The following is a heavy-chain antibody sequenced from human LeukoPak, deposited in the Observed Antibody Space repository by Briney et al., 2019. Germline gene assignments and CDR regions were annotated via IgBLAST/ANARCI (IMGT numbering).Heavy chain of an antibody. Sequence: PGGSLRLSCVPSGFSVGTNYMTWVRRAPGKGLEWVSVIYSGDNAYYADSVRGRFTISRDNSKNTLYLQMNSLRAEDTAVYYCAKDGEWRPAADWGQGTLVTVSS. CDR1: GFSVGTNY. CDR3: AKDGEWRPAAD. V-gene: IGHV3-53*01. D-gene: IGHD2-2*01. CDR2: IYSGDNA. J-gene: IGHJ4*02.